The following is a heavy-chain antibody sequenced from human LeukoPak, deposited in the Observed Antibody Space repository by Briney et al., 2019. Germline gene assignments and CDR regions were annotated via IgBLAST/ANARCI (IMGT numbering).Heavy chain of an antibody. CDR1: GYTFTSYG. D-gene: IGHD3-22*01. J-gene: IGHJ4*02. CDR2: ISAYNGNT. CDR3: ASGGDYYDSSGPVDY. Sequence: ASVKVSCKASGYTFTSYGISWVRQAPGQGLEWMGWISAYNGNTNYAEKFQGRVTMTTDTSTSTAYMELRSLRSDDTAVYYCASGGDYYDSSGPVDYWGQGTLVTVSS. V-gene: IGHV1-18*01.